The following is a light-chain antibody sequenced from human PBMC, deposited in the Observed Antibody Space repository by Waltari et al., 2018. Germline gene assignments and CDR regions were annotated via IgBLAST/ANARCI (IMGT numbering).Light chain of an antibody. CDR2: KDS. CDR1: RCEDQF. CDR3: QAWDSNTHVV. V-gene: IGLV3-1*01. J-gene: IGLJ2*01. Sequence: SLQLTQPPSVSVSPGQTASISCPGHRCEDQFVCCYHQKPGQSPLLVIYKDSKRPSEIPERYSGSNSGNTATLTISGTQAVDEADYYCQAWDSNTHVVFGGGTKLTVL.